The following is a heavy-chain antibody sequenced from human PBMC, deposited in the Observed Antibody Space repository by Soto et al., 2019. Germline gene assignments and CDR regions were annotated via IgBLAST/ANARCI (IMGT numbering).Heavy chain of an antibody. CDR2: INHSGGT. V-gene: IGHV4-34*01. J-gene: IGHJ4*02. D-gene: IGHD4-17*01. Sequence: SETLSLTCAVYGGSFSGYYWSWIRQPPGKGLEWIGEINHSGGTNYNPSLKSRVTISVDTSKNQFSLKLSSVTAADTAVYYCARGGYGDYGYWGQGTLVTVSS. CDR3: ARGGYGDYGY. CDR1: GGSFSGYY.